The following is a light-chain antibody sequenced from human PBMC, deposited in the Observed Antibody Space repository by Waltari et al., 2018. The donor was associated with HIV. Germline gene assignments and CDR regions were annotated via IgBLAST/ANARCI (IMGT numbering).Light chain of an antibody. Sequence: QSALTQPASVSGSPGHSIPISCTGTSSHVARYNFFSWYQQHPGNAPKLIIYEGDKRPSGVSYRFSGSKSGSTASLTISGLQAEDEADYYCCSYAGSSTYVVFGGGTQLTVL. J-gene: IGLJ2*01. CDR3: CSYAGSSTYVV. V-gene: IGLV2-23*01. CDR2: EGD. CDR1: SSHVARYNF.